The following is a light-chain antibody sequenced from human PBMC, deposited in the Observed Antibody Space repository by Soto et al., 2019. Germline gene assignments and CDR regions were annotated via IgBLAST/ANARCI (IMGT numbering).Light chain of an antibody. CDR3: QQRSNLPPFT. J-gene: IGKJ3*01. V-gene: IGKV3-11*01. Sequence: EIVLTQSPATLSLSPGERATLSCRASQSVSSYLAWYQQKPGQAPRLLIYDASNRATGIPARFSGSGSGTDFTLPISSLEPEDFAVYYCQQRSNLPPFTFGPGTKVDIK. CDR1: QSVSSY. CDR2: DAS.